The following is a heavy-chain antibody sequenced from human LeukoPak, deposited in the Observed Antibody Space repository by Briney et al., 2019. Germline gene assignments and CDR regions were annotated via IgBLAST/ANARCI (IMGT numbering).Heavy chain of an antibody. D-gene: IGHD6-13*01. CDR3: AKGARVHSSSWYVESPFDY. J-gene: IGHJ4*02. CDR2: ISGSGGST. V-gene: IGHV3-23*01. CDR1: GFTFSSYA. Sequence: GGSLRLSCAASGFTFSSYAMSWVRQAPGKGLEWVSAISGSGGSTYYADSVEGRFTISRDNSKNTLYLQMNSLRAEDTAVYYCAKGARVHSSSWYVESPFDYWGQGTLVTVSS.